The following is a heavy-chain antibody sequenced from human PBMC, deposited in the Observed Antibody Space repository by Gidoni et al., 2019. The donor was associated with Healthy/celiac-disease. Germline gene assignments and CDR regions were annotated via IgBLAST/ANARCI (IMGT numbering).Heavy chain of an antibody. Sequence: EVQLVESGGGLVQPGGSLRLSCAASGFTFSSYSMNWGRQAPGKGLEWVSYISSSSSTIYYADSVKGRFTISRDNAKNSLYLQMNSLRAEDTAVYYCARPRRYCSGGSCDYGMDVWGKGTTVTVSS. CDR1: GFTFSSYS. CDR3: ARPRRYCSGGSCDYGMDV. J-gene: IGHJ6*04. D-gene: IGHD2-15*01. V-gene: IGHV3-48*01. CDR2: ISSSSSTI.